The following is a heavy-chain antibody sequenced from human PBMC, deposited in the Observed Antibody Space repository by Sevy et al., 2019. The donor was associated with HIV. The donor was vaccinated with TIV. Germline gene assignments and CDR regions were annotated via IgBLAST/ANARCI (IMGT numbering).Heavy chain of an antibody. CDR1: GDSVSTSNKF. D-gene: IGHD3-10*01. J-gene: IGHJ4*02. CDR3: ARRKGTYYCGSGNHLLFDY. Sequence: SETLSLTCTVSGDSVSTSNKFWGWIRQPPGKGLEWIGSIHLTLSTFYNPSLKSRVIISEDTSKNQFSLRLSSVTAADTAVYYCARRKGTYYCGSGNHLLFDYWGQGTLVTVSS. CDR2: IHLTLST. V-gene: IGHV4-39*01.